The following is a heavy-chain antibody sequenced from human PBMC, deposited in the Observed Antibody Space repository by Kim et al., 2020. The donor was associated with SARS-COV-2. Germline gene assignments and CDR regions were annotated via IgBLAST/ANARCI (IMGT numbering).Heavy chain of an antibody. J-gene: IGHJ5*02. Sequence: RKSRVTISVDTTKNQFSRRLSSVTAADTAVYYCARAAMDAAAGTGNWFDPWGQGTLVTVSS. CDR3: ARAAMDAAAGTGNWFDP. D-gene: IGHD6-13*01. V-gene: IGHV4-39*07.